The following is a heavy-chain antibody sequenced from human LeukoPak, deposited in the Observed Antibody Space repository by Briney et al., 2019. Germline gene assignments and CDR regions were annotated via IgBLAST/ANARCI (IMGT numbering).Heavy chain of an antibody. CDR1: GGSISSSTYY. Sequence: PSETLSLTCIVSGGSISSSTYYWGWIRQPPGKGLEWIGNIYYSGSTYYNPSLKSRVTISVDTSKNQFSLKLSSVTAADTAVYYCARERTWLQLRSFDYWGQGTLVTVSS. D-gene: IGHD5-24*01. CDR3: ARERTWLQLRSFDY. J-gene: IGHJ4*02. V-gene: IGHV4-39*07. CDR2: IYYSGST.